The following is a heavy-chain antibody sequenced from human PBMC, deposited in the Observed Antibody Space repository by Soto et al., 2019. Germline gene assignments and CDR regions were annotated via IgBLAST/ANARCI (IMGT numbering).Heavy chain of an antibody. V-gene: IGHV3-15*07. CDR2: IKSEIDGGTS. Sequence: GGSLRLSCAASDFTFTKAWMNWVRQAPGKGLEWVGRIKSEIDGGTSDYAEPVKGRFTISRDDSKTTLYLQMSSLRTEDTAVYFCTTEREYSTTWSHFDYWGQGTQVTVSS. D-gene: IGHD6-13*01. CDR3: TTEREYSTTWSHFDY. CDR1: DFTFTKAW. J-gene: IGHJ4*02.